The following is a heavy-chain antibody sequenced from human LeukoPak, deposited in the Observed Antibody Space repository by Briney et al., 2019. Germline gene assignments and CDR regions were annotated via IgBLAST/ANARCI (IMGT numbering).Heavy chain of an antibody. Sequence: ASVTVSFTASGYTFTSYYMHWVRQAPGQGLEWMGIINPSGGSTSYAQKFQGRVTMTRDTSTSTVYMELSSLRSEDTAVYYCARVDDFWSGYYRNWGQGTLVTVSS. V-gene: IGHV1-46*01. CDR3: ARVDDFWSGYYRN. CDR1: GYTFTSYY. J-gene: IGHJ4*02. D-gene: IGHD3-3*01. CDR2: INPSGGST.